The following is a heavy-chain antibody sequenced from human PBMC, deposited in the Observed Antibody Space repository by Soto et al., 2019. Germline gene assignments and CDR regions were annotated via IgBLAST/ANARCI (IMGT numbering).Heavy chain of an antibody. Sequence: PSETLSLTCTVSGGSISSYYWSWIRQPPGKGLEWIGYIYYSGSTNYSPSLKSRVTISVDTSKNQFSLKLSSVTAADTAVYYCARGNPDYDFWSGYSYYYYMDVWGKGTTVTVSS. CDR2: IYYSGST. J-gene: IGHJ6*03. CDR3: ARGNPDYDFWSGYSYYYYMDV. V-gene: IGHV4-59*01. D-gene: IGHD3-3*01. CDR1: GGSISSYY.